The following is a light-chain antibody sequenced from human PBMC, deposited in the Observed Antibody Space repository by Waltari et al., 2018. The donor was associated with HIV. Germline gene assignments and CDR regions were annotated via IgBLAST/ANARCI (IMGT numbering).Light chain of an antibody. J-gene: IGLJ3*02. CDR2: KDS. V-gene: IGLV3-27*01. CDR3: YSAADNNLGV. Sequence: SYELPQPPSVSMSPGQTARITCSRAVLAKKYARWFQQKPGQAPVLVIYKDSERPSGIPERFSGSSLGTTVTLTISGAQVEDEADYYCYSAADNNLGVFGGGTKLTVL. CDR1: VLAKKY.